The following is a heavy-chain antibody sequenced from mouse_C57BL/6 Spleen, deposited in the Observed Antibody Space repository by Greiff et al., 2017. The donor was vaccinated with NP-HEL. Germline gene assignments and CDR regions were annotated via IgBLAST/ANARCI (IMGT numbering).Heavy chain of an antibody. Sequence: EVQLQQSGPELVKPGASVKIPCKASVYTFADYNMDWVKQSHGKSLEWIGDINPNNGGTIYNQKFKGKATLTVDKSSSTAYMELRSLTSEDTAVYYCARVDYYGSSYRYFDVWGTGTTVTVSS. D-gene: IGHD1-1*01. CDR3: ARVDYYGSSYRYFDV. J-gene: IGHJ1*03. CDR2: INPNNGGT. V-gene: IGHV1-18*01. CDR1: VYTFADYN.